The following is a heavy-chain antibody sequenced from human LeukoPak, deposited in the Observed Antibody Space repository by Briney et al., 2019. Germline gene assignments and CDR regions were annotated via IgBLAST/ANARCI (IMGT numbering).Heavy chain of an antibody. CDR3: ARDRDYDFWSGYYRPYWYFDL. V-gene: IGHV4-59*01. J-gene: IGHJ2*01. CDR1: GGSISSYY. CDR2: IYYSGST. D-gene: IGHD3-3*01. Sequence: SETLSLTXTVSGGSISSYYWSWIGQAPGKGLEWIGYIYYSGSTNYNPSLKSRVTISVDTSKNHFSLKLSSVTAADTAVYYCARDRDYDFWSGYYRPYWYFDLWGRGTLVTVSS.